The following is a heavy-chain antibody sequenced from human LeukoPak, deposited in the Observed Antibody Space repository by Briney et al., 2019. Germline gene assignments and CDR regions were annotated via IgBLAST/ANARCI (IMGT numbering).Heavy chain of an antibody. D-gene: IGHD2-15*01. CDR2: IKQDGSVK. CDR3: ARYCSGGSCWDY. J-gene: IGHJ4*02. Sequence: GGSLRLSCAASGFTFTNYWMTWVRQAPGKGLEWVANIKQDGSVKYYADSMKGRFTISRDNARNSLFLQMNSLRVEDTAVYYCARYCSGGSCWDYWGQGTLVTVSS. V-gene: IGHV3-7*01. CDR1: GFTFTNYW.